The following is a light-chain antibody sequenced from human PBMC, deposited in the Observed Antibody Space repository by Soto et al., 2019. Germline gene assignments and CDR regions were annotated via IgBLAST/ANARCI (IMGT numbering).Light chain of an antibody. CDR2: GTS. Sequence: EIVLTQSPGTLSLSPGERATLSCRASQSVSSKYLAWYQQKPGQAPRVLIYGTSIRASGVPERFSGGGSGTDFTLTISGLQPEDFAVYYCQQRSNWPFTFGPGTTVDFK. CDR1: QSVSSKY. V-gene: IGKV3D-20*02. CDR3: QQRSNWPFT. J-gene: IGKJ3*01.